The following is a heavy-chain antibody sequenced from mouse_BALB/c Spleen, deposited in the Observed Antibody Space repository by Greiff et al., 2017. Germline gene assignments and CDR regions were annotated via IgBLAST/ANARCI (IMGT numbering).Heavy chain of an antibody. CDR2: IYPGSGST. Sequence: VQLQQPGAELVKPGTSVKLSCKASGYNFTSYWINWVKLRPGQGLEWIGDIYPGSGSTNYNEKFKSKATLTVDTSSSTAYMQLSSLASEDSALYYCAGAFFDYWGQGTTLTVFS. CDR3: AGAFFDY. CDR1: GYNFTSYW. V-gene: IGHV1-55*01. J-gene: IGHJ2*01.